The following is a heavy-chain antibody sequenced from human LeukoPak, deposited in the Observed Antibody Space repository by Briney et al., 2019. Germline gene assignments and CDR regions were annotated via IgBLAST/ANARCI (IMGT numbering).Heavy chain of an antibody. CDR1: GYTFTGYY. J-gene: IGHJ3*02. Sequence: ASVKVSCKASGYTFTGYYMHWVRQAPGKGLEWMGGFDPEDGETIYAQKFQGRVTMTEDTSTDTAYMELSSLRSEDTAVYYCATRNGNYGDYAGDAFDIWGQGTMVTVSS. CDR2: FDPEDGET. V-gene: IGHV1-24*01. CDR3: ATRNGNYGDYAGDAFDI. D-gene: IGHD4-17*01.